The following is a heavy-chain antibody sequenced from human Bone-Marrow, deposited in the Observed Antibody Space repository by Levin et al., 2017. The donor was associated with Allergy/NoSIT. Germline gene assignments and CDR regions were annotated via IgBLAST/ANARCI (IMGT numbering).Heavy chain of an antibody. Sequence: GESLKISCAASDFTFGSYSMSWVRQAPGKGLEWVSSISSSSSYIYYADSVKGRFTVSRDNANHSLFLLLTSLRAEDTAVYYCASETGAASWGQGTLVTVSS. CDR3: ASETGAAS. J-gene: IGHJ5*02. CDR1: DFTFGSYS. V-gene: IGHV3-21*01. CDR2: ISSSSSYI. D-gene: IGHD1-1*01.